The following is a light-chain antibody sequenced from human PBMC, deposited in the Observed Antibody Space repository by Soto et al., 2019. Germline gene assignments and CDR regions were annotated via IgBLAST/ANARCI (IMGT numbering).Light chain of an antibody. CDR1: QSVSSSY. CDR3: QQYGTSPAT. J-gene: IGKJ1*01. Sequence: EIVLTQSPGTLSLSPGERATLSCRASQSVSSSYLAWYKQKPGQAPRLLIYGASSRATGIPDRFSGSGSGTDFTLTISRLEPEDFAVYYCQQYGTSPATFGQGTEVEIK. V-gene: IGKV3-20*01. CDR2: GAS.